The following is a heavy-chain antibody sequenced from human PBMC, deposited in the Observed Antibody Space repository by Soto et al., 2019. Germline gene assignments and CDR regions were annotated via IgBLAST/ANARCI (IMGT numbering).Heavy chain of an antibody. CDR3: AREPCSGGSCYQNY. CDR1: GFTFSSYG. J-gene: IGHJ4*02. V-gene: IGHV3-33*01. D-gene: IGHD2-15*01. Sequence: QVQLVGSGGGVVQPGRSLRLSCAASGFTFSSYGMHWVRQAPGKGLEWVAVIWYDGSNKYYADSVKGRFTISRDNSKNTLYLQMNSLRAEDTAVYYCAREPCSGGSCYQNYWGQGTLVTVSS. CDR2: IWYDGSNK.